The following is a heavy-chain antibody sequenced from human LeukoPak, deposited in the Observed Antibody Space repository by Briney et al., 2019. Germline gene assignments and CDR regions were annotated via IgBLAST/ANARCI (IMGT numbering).Heavy chain of an antibody. CDR2: IKQDGSET. V-gene: IGHV3-7*03. CDR1: AFTFSRYW. D-gene: IGHD1-1*01. J-gene: IGHJ6*02. CDR3: TRGRRRDPTGSSYYYGMDV. Sequence: GGFLRLSCAASAFTFSRYWMSWVRQAPGKGLEWVANIKQDGSETYYVDSVKGRFTISRDNAKNSLHLQMNSLRAEDTAVYYCTRGRRRDPTGSSYYYGMDVWGQGTTVAVSS.